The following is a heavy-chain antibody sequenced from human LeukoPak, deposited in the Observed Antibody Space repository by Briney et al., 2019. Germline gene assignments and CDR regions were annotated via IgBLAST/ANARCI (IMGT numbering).Heavy chain of an antibody. CDR2: INPNSGGT. D-gene: IGHD5-24*01. CDR3: ARDRIRSEMATIWDY. J-gene: IGHJ4*02. CDR1: GYTFTGYY. Sequence: GASVKVSCKASGYTFTGYYMHWVRQAPGQGLEWMGWINPNSGGTNYAQKFQGRVTMTRDTSISTAYMELSRLRSDDTAVYYCARDRIRSEMATIWDYWGQGTLVTVSS. V-gene: IGHV1-2*02.